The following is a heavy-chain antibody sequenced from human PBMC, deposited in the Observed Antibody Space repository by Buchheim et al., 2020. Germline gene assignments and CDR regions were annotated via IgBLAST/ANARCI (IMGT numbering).Heavy chain of an antibody. CDR1: GGSISSGGYS. CDR2: IYHSGST. J-gene: IGHJ5*02. CDR3: ARGARLGLVVDWFDP. Sequence: QVQLQESGPGLVKPSQTLSLTCAVSGGSISSGGYSWSWIRQPPGKGLEWIGYIYHSGSTYYNPSLKRRVTISVDRSKNQFSLKLSSVTAADTAVYYCARGARLGLVVDWFDPWGQGTL. V-gene: IGHV4-30-2*01. D-gene: IGHD2-15*01.